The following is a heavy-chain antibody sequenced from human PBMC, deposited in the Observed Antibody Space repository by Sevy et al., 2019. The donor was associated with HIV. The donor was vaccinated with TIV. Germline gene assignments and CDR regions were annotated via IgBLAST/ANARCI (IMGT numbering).Heavy chain of an antibody. V-gene: IGHV3-23*01. CDR1: GFAFYEYS. Sequence: GGSLRLSCAASGFAFYEYSMSWIRQAPGKGLEWVATVSFGCGKINYADSVKGRFTISRDNSKNSFYLQMDNLRVEDTALYYCAREGCSRPHDYWGQRTRVTVSS. D-gene: IGHD2-8*01. CDR3: AREGCSRPHDY. J-gene: IGHJ4*02. CDR2: VSFGCGKI.